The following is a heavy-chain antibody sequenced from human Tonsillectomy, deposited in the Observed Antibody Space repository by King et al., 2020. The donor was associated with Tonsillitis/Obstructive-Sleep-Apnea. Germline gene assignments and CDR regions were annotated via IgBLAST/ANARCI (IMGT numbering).Heavy chain of an antibody. CDR3: AREGLRFFDP. J-gene: IGHJ5*02. V-gene: IGHV3-48*03. Sequence: DVQLVESGGGLVQPGGSLRLSCAASGFTFSSYEMNWVRQAPGKGLEWVSYISSSGSTIYYADSVKGRFTSSRENAKNSLYLQMYSLRAEDTAVYYCAREGLRFFDPWGQGTLVTVSS. CDR2: ISSSGSTI. D-gene: IGHD3-3*01. CDR1: GFTFSSYE.